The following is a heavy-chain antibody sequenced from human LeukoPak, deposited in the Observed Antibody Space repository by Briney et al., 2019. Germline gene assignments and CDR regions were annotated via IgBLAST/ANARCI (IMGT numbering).Heavy chain of an antibody. V-gene: IGHV3-7*05. CDR1: GFIFSSYW. Sequence: PGRSLRLSCAASGFIFSSYWMSWVRQAQGKGLEWVANINQAGGEKYYVDSVKGRFTISRDNAKNSLFLQMNSLRAEDTAVYFCARVVVGVTNRFDPWGQGTLVIVSS. J-gene: IGHJ5*02. D-gene: IGHD2-15*01. CDR2: INQAGGEK. CDR3: ARVVVGVTNRFDP.